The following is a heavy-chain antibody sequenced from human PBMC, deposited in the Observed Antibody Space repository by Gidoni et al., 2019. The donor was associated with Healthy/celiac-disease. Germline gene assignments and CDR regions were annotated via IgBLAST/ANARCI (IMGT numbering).Heavy chain of an antibody. V-gene: IGHV3-23*01. Sequence: EVQLLESGGGLVQPGGSLRLSCAASGFTFSSYAMSWVRQAPGKGLEWVSAISGSGGSTYYADSVKGRFTISRDNSKNTLYLQMNSLRAEDTAVYYCAKDQISYSSSWYWFDPWGQGTLVTVSS. CDR1: GFTFSSYA. D-gene: IGHD6-13*01. J-gene: IGHJ5*02. CDR3: AKDQISYSSSWYWFDP. CDR2: ISGSGGST.